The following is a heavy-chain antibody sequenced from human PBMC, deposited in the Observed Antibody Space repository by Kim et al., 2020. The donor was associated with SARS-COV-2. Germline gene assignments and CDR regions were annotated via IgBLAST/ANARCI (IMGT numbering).Heavy chain of an antibody. V-gene: IGHV1-69*13. D-gene: IGHD3-10*01. CDR2: IIPIFGTA. Sequence: SVKVSCKASGGTFSSYAISWVRQAPGQGLEWMGGIIPIFGTANYAQKFQGRVTITADESTSTAYMELSSLRSEDTAVYYCARARVGGSGSYPHYYYYYGMDVWGQGTTVTVSS. CDR1: GGTFSSYA. J-gene: IGHJ6*02. CDR3: ARARVGGSGSYPHYYYYYGMDV.